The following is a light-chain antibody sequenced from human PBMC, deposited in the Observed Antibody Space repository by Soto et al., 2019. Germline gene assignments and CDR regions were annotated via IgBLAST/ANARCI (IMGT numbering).Light chain of an antibody. CDR3: QQYNNWPPEVT. CDR2: DAS. CDR1: QSVSNF. Sequence: EIVLTQSPATLSLSPGERATLTCRASQSVSNFLAWYQHTPGQAPRLLIYDASIRATGVPARFSGSGSGTDFSLTISSLQSEDFAVYYCQQYNNWPPEVTFGQGTRLEIK. V-gene: IGKV3D-15*01. J-gene: IGKJ5*01.